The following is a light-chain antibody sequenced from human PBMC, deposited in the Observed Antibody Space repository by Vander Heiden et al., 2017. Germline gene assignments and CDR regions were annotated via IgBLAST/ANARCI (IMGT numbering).Light chain of an antibody. CDR2: SNN. CDR3: AAWDDSLNGFYV. V-gene: IGLV1-44*01. CDR1: SSNIGSNT. J-gene: IGLJ1*01. Sequence: LGQRATISCSGSSSNIGSNTVNWYQQLPGTAPTLLIYSNNQRPSAVPDPFSGSKSGTSASLAISGLQSEDEADYYCAAWDDSLNGFYVFGTGTKVTVL.